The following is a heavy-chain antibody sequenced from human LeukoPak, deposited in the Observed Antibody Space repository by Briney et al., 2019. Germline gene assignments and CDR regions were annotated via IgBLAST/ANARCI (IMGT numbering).Heavy chain of an antibody. Sequence: GGPLKLSWAASGFSFSTNTMNWVGQAPGKGLGWVANIKQDGSKKSYVDSVKGRFTISRDNAKNSLYLQMNSLRAEDTAIYYCTRVGYIDEGIDYWGQGTLVTVSS. CDR2: IKQDGSKK. J-gene: IGHJ4*02. D-gene: IGHD5-24*01. CDR1: GFSFSTNT. CDR3: TRVGYIDEGIDY. V-gene: IGHV3-7*04.